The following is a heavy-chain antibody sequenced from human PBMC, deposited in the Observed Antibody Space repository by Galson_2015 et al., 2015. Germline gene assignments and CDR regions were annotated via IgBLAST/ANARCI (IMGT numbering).Heavy chain of an antibody. CDR3: ARVGGDIAARTWGYFDY. Sequence: SLRLSCAASGFTFDDYAMHWVRQAPGKGLEWVSGISRSSTNIGYADSMRGRITISRDNAKNSLYLQMNSLRPEDTAVYYCARVGGDIAARTWGYFDYSGQGTLVTVSS. V-gene: IGHV3-9*01. CDR2: ISRSSTNI. CDR1: GFTFDDYA. D-gene: IGHD6-6*01. J-gene: IGHJ4*02.